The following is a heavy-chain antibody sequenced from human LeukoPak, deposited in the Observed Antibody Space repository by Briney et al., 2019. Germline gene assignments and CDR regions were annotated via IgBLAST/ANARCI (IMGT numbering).Heavy chain of an antibody. V-gene: IGHV3-23*01. Sequence: SGRSLRLSCAASGFTFTSYAMSWVRQAPGKGLEWVSAVSGSGGSTYHADSVKGRFTISRDNSKNTLYLQMNSLRAEDTAVYYCAKMGVVAARPGTFDYWGQGTLVTVSS. J-gene: IGHJ4*02. CDR1: GFTFTSYA. CDR2: VSGSGGST. D-gene: IGHD6-6*01. CDR3: AKMGVVAARPGTFDY.